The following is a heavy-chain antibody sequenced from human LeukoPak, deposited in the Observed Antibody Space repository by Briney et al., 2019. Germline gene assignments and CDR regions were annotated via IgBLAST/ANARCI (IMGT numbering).Heavy chain of an antibody. D-gene: IGHD3-22*01. J-gene: IGHJ4*02. V-gene: IGHV3-74*03. CDR3: TRGPVYDTRGYPYGDY. CDR2: ININGRTT. CDR1: GFTFSTYW. Sequence: GGSLRLSCAASGFTFSTYWMHWVRQAPGKGLVWVSHININGRTTAYADSVKGRFTTSRDNAKNTLYLQMNSLRAEDTAVYYCTRGPVYDTRGYPYGDYWGQGALVTVSS.